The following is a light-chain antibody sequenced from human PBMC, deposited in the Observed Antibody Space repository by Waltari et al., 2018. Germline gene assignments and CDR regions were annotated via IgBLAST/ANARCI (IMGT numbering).Light chain of an antibody. Sequence: EIVMTQSPATLSVSPAERATLSCRASQSINSNVAWYRQKPGQAPRLLIYGASARATGIPVRFSGSGSGTEFTLTISSLQSDDFGVYYCQQYNNWPRTFGQGTKVEI. V-gene: IGKV3-15*01. J-gene: IGKJ1*01. CDR2: GAS. CDR1: QSINSN. CDR3: QQYNNWPRT.